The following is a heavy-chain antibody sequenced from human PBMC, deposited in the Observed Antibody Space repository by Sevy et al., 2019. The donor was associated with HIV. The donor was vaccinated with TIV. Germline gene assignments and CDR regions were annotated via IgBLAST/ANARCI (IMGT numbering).Heavy chain of an antibody. D-gene: IGHD3-22*01. Sequence: ASVKVSCKASGGTFSSYAISWVRQAPGQGLEWMGGIIPIFGTANYAQKFQGRVTITADESTSTSYMELSSLRSEDTAVYYCARDPTPYYDSSGYIFYYFDYWGQGTLVTVSS. CDR2: IIPIFGTA. V-gene: IGHV1-69*13. CDR1: GGTFSSYA. J-gene: IGHJ4*02. CDR3: ARDPTPYYDSSGYIFYYFDY.